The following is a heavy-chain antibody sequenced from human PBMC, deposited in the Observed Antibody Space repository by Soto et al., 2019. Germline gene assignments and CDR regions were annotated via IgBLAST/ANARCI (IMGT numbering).Heavy chain of an antibody. Sequence: VQLVQSGDEVRKPGSSVKVSCKASGYIFVNYGITWVRQAPGQGLGWMGWISPYSCNTHYASKVQGRLTMTTDPSTSTAYMDLGSLTSDDTAVYYCAMGDNYVTPTPQDVWGQGTTVTVSS. V-gene: IGHV1-18*01. D-gene: IGHD3-16*01. CDR2: ISPYSCNT. CDR3: AMGDNYVTPTPQDV. CDR1: GYIFVNYG. J-gene: IGHJ6*02.